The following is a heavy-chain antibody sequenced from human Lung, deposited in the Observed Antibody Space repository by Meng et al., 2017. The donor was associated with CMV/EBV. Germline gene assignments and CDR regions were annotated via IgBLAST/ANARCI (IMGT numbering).Heavy chain of an antibody. CDR3: ARIGLCSGTTCYTGDYSSRHFDY. CDR2: IIPIFGTA. D-gene: IGHD2-2*02. V-gene: IGHV1-69*05. J-gene: IGHJ4*02. CDR1: YA. Sequence: YAISWVRQAPGQGLEWMGGIIPIFGTANYAQNFQGRVTITTDESRSTAYMELSSLRSEDTAVYYCARIGLCSGTTCYTGDYSSRHFDYWGQGTLVTVFS.